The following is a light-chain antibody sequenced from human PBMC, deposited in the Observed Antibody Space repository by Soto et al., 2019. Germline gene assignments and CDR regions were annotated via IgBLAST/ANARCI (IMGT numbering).Light chain of an antibody. J-gene: IGKJ4*02. Sequence: EIVLTQSPATLYLSPGERATLSCRASQSVSSYLAWYQQKPGQSPRLLIYDASNRATGIPARFSGSGSGTDFNLTISRLEPEDFAMYYCQQYGYLVTFGGGNK. CDR3: QQYGYLVT. V-gene: IGKV3-11*01. CDR1: QSVSSY. CDR2: DAS.